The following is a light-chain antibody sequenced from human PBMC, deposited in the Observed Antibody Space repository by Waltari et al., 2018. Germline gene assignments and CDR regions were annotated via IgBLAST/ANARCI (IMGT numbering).Light chain of an antibody. CDR2: EVS. J-gene: IGLJ1*01. CDR1: SRAVGGYYY. Sequence: QSALTQPPPAPGSPGQSVTIPPTGTSRAVGGYYYVSWYQQPPAKAPKLIIYEVSKRPSGVPDPFSGSKSGNTASLTVSGLQAEDEADYYCSSYAGSNNLGVFGTGTKVTVL. V-gene: IGLV2-8*01. CDR3: SSYAGSNNLGV.